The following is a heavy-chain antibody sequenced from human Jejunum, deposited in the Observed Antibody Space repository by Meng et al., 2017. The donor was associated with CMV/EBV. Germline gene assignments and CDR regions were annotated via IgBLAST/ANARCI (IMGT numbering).Heavy chain of an antibody. CDR3: ARGKFQSVGIVYSYFDP. Sequence: FSLSAYWMHWVRRAPGKGLVWVSRINSDGSTTNYADSVKGRFTISRDNAKNTMYLQMNSLRAEDTAVYYCARGKFQSVGIVYSYFDPWGQGALVTVSS. J-gene: IGHJ5*02. D-gene: IGHD5-18*01. CDR1: FSLSAYW. V-gene: IGHV3-74*01. CDR2: INSDGSTT.